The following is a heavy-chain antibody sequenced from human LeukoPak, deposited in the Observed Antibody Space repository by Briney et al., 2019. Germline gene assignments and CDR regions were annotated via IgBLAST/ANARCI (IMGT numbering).Heavy chain of an antibody. J-gene: IGHJ5*02. V-gene: IGHV4-39*01. CDR1: GGSISSSSYY. D-gene: IGHD1-1*01. Sequence: SETLSLTCAVSGGSISSSSYYWGWIRQPPGKGLEWIGSIYYSGSTYYNPSLKSRVSISVHTSKNQFSLKLRSVTAADTAVYYCARPVPSRLGWFDPWGQGTLVTVSS. CDR3: ARPVPSRLGWFDP. CDR2: IYYSGST.